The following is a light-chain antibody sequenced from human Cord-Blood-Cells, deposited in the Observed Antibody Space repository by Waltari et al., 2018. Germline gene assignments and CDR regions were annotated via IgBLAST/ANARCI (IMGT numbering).Light chain of an antibody. CDR2: GND. CDR1: SSNIGAGYD. Sequence: QSVLTQPPSVSGAPGQRVTISCTGSSSNIGAGYDVHWYQQLPGTAPKLLIFGNDKRPSGVPDRFSGSKSGTSASLAXXGLQAEDEADYYCQSYDXSLSGSVFGGGTKLTVL. J-gene: IGLJ2*01. V-gene: IGLV1-40*01. CDR3: QSYDXSLSGSV.